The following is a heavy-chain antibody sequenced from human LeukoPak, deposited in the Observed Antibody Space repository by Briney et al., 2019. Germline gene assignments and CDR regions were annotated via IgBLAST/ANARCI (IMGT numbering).Heavy chain of an antibody. Sequence: GGSLGLSCAASGFTFSSYAMHWVRQAPGKGLEWVAVISYDGSNKYYADSVKGRFTISRDNSKNTLYLQMNSLRAEDTAVYYCARGEYCSSTSCYAWWFDPWGQGTLVTVSS. D-gene: IGHD2-2*01. J-gene: IGHJ5*02. CDR3: ARGEYCSSTSCYAWWFDP. V-gene: IGHV3-30*04. CDR1: GFTFSSYA. CDR2: ISYDGSNK.